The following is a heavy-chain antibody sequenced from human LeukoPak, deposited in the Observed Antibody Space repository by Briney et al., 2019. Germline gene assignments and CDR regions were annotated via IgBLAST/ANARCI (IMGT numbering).Heavy chain of an antibody. V-gene: IGHV4-61*02. CDR2: IYTSGST. J-gene: IGHJ3*02. CDR1: GGSISSGDYY. Sequence: SQTLSLTCTVSGGSISSGDYYWSWIRQPPGKGLEWIGRIYTSGSTNYNPSLKSRVTISVDTSKNQFSLELSSVTAADTAVYYCARDKGGAVPSSHAFDIWGQGTMVTVSS. CDR3: ARDKGGAVPSSHAFDI. D-gene: IGHD6-19*01.